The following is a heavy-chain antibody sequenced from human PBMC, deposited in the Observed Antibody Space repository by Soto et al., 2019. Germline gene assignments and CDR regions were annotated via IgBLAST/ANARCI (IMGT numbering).Heavy chain of an antibody. Sequence: SETLSLTCTVSADSSTISNSYWGWLRQPPGKGLQWIGSSSYNGGTFYNPPLKGRVAISVDTSKKQSSLQVTSVTAADTAVYYCARHRIEVVWRGFDFWGQGSPVTVSS. CDR2: SSYNGGT. V-gene: IGHV4-39*01. CDR3: ARHRIEVVWRGFDF. CDR1: ADSSTISNSY. J-gene: IGHJ4*02. D-gene: IGHD1-1*01.